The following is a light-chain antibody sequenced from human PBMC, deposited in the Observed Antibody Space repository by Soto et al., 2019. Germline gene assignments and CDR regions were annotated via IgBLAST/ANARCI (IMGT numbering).Light chain of an antibody. J-gene: IGLJ1*01. Sequence: QSVLTQPPSVSGAPGQRVTISCTGSSSNIGAGYDVHWYQQLPGTAPKLLIYGNSNRPSGVPDRFSGSKSGTSASLAITGLQAEVDADYYGQSYDSSLSGYVLATGTKVTGL. CDR2: GNS. CDR3: QSYDSSLSGYV. CDR1: SSNIGAGYD. V-gene: IGLV1-40*01.